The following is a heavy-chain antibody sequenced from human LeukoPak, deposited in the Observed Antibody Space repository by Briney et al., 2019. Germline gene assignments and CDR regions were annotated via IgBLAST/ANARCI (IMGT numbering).Heavy chain of an antibody. Sequence: SVRVSCKASGGTFSSYAISWVRQAPGQGLEWMGRIIPIFGTANYAQKFQGRVTITTDESTSTAYMELSSLRSEDTAVYYCARGHSGSPSFDIWGQGTVVTVSS. CDR1: GGTFSSYA. J-gene: IGHJ3*02. CDR3: ARGHSGSPSFDI. D-gene: IGHD1-26*01. CDR2: IIPIFGTA. V-gene: IGHV1-69*05.